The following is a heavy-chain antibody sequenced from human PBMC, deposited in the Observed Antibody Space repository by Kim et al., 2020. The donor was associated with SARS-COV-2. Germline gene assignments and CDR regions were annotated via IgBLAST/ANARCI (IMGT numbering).Heavy chain of an antibody. CDR1: GFTFSSYA. Sequence: GGSLRLSCAASGFTFSSYAMSWVRQAPGKGLEWVSAISGSGGSTYYADSVKGRFTISRDNSKNTLYLQMNSLRAEDTAVYYCAGACSTSCSNYYYYYGMDVWGQGTTVTVSS. V-gene: IGHV3-23*01. CDR2: ISGSGGST. CDR3: AGACSTSCSNYYYYYGMDV. J-gene: IGHJ6*02. D-gene: IGHD2-2*01.